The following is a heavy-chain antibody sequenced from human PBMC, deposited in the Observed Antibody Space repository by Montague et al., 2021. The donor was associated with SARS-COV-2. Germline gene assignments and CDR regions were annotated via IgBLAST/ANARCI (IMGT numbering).Heavy chain of an antibody. J-gene: IGHJ4*02. CDR2: MYYRGST. CDR1: GGSISSSTYY. CDR3: ATQEDPSGWIPGPFDF. V-gene: IGHV4-39*01. Sequence: SQTLSLTCTVSGGSISSSTYYWAWIRQPPGKGLEWIGSMYYRGSTYYNPSLESRVFISVDTTKKQLSLTLTSVTAADTAVYYCATQEDPSGWIPGPFDFWGQGTLLSVSS. D-gene: IGHD6-19*01.